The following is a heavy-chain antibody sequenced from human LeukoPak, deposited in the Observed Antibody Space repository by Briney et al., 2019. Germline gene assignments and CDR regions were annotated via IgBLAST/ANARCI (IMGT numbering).Heavy chain of an antibody. CDR2: ISGDGATT. CDR1: GFTFDDYA. CDR3: AKSSGSGWYPPDS. D-gene: IGHD6-19*01. Sequence: GGSLRLSCAASGFTFDDYAMHWVRQAPGKGLEWVSLISGDGATTYSRDSVKGRFTISRDNSKNSLYLQMNSLRTEDTALYYCAKSSGSGWYPPDSWGQGTLVTVSS. V-gene: IGHV3-43*02. J-gene: IGHJ4*02.